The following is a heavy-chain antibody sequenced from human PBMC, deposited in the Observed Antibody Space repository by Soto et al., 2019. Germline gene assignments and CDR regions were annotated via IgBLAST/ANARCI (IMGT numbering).Heavy chain of an antibody. V-gene: IGHV3-48*01. CDR3: ASSWGYDAFDI. D-gene: IGHD3-16*01. CDR1: VFTFSSYS. CDR2: ISSSSSTI. Sequence: GGSLRLSCAASVFTFSSYSMNWVRQAPGKGLEWVSYISSSSSTIYYADSVKGRFTISRDNAKNSLYLQMNSLRAEDTAVYYCASSWGYDAFDIWGQGTMVTVSS. J-gene: IGHJ3*02.